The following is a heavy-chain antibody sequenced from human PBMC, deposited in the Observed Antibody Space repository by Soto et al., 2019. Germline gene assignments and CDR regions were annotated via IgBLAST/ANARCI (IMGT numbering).Heavy chain of an antibody. Sequence: PGGSLRLSCAASGFTFGSYSMNWVRQAPGKGLEWVSHVTSSSSSIYYADSVKGRFTISRDNAKNSLYLQMNSLRAEDTAIYYCARGPVAGIDYWGQGILVTVSS. CDR3: ARGPVAGIDY. J-gene: IGHJ4*02. CDR2: VTSSSSSI. D-gene: IGHD6-19*01. CDR1: GFTFGSYS. V-gene: IGHV3-48*01.